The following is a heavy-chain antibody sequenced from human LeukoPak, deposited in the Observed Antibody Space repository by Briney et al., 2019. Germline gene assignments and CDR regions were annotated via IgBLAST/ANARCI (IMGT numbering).Heavy chain of an antibody. V-gene: IGHV3-21*04. D-gene: IGHD3-3*01. CDR3: VKHFWRLILNVFDI. Sequence: NPGGSLRLSCAASGFTFSSYSMNWVRQAPGKGLEWVSSISSSSSYIYYADSVKGRFTISRDNAKNSLYLQMNSLRAEDTAVYYCVKHFWRLILNVFDIWAQGTMVTVSS. CDR1: GFTFSSYS. J-gene: IGHJ3*02. CDR2: ISSSSSYI.